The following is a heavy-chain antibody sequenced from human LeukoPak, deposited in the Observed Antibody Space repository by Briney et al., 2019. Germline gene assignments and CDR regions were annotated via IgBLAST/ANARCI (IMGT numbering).Heavy chain of an antibody. CDR2: IYYNGGT. J-gene: IGHJ4*02. CDR1: GDSVSNSLYY. V-gene: IGHV4-61*01. Sequence: SETLSLTCTVSGDSVSNSLYYWSWIRQPPGKGLEWIGYIYYNGGTNYNPSLKSRVTISIDTSTNQFSLKLSSVTAVDTAVYYCARKENVYYYFDYWGQGTLVTVSS. D-gene: IGHD3-10*01. CDR3: ARKENVYYYFDY.